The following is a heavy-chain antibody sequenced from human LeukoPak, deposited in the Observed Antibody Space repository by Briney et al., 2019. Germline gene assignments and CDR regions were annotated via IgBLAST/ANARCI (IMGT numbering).Heavy chain of an antibody. CDR1: GFTFSGSA. J-gene: IGHJ4*02. D-gene: IGHD1-26*01. V-gene: IGHV3-33*08. CDR2: IWYDVSKK. CDR3: ARMTGSSADY. Sequence: GRSLRLSCAASGFTFSGSAMHWVRQAPGKGLEWVSLIWYDVSKKYYVDSVQGRFPLSRSHSKNPLYLQMDSLRAEDTAVYYCARMTGSSADYWGQGTLVTVSS.